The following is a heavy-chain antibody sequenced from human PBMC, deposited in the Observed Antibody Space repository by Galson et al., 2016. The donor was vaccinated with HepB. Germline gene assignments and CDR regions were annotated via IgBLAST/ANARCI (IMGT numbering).Heavy chain of an antibody. V-gene: IGHV3-7*01. CDR2: INQDGNER. J-gene: IGHJ5*02. CDR3: AGTYDNRVGAFDP. D-gene: IGHD3-22*01. Sequence: SLRLSCAASGFTINRYWMTWVRQAPGKGLEWVASINQDGNERNYADSVKGRFTISRDNAKKSLHLQMNSLRAEDTALYYYAGTYDNRVGAFDPWDQGTLVTVSS. CDR1: GFTINRYW.